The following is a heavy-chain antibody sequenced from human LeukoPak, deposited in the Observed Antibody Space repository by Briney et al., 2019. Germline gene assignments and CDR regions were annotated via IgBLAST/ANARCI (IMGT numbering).Heavy chain of an antibody. CDR3: ARDMGQT. CDR1: GVSISSGAYY. D-gene: IGHD3-10*01. Sequence: SETLSLTCTVSGVSISSGAYYWTWIRQAAGKGLEWIGRIYTSGTTDYNPSLKSRVSISLDTSKNQFSLNLSSATAADTAVYYCARDMGQTWGQGTLVTVSS. J-gene: IGHJ5*02. V-gene: IGHV4-61*02. CDR2: IYTSGTT.